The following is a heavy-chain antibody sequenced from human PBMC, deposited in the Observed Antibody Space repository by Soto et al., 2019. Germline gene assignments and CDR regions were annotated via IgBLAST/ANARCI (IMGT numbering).Heavy chain of an antibody. CDR2: IIPIFGTA. D-gene: IGHD5-18*01. J-gene: IGHJ5*02. V-gene: IGHV1-69*13. Sequence: ASVKVSCKASGGTFSSYAISWVRQAPGQGLEWMGGIIPIFGTADYAQKFQGRVTITADESTSTAYMELSSLRSEDTAVYYCASGYSYGYVYDWFDPWGQGTLVTVSS. CDR1: GGTFSSYA. CDR3: ASGYSYGYVYDWFDP.